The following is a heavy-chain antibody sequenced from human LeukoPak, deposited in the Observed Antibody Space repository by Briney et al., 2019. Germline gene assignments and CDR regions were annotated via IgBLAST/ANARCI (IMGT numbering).Heavy chain of an antibody. J-gene: IGHJ3*02. D-gene: IGHD1-26*01. CDR1: GVTISHYY. V-gene: IGHV3-11*04. CDR3: ARVGKVGATGALDI. CDR2: ISAGGTNI. Sequence: GGSLRLSCAASGVTISHYYMSWIRQAPGKGLQWLAYISAGGTNIFYADSGEGRFTISRDNAKNSVYLQLNSLTAEDTAVYYCARVGKVGATGALDIWGEGAPAAVSS.